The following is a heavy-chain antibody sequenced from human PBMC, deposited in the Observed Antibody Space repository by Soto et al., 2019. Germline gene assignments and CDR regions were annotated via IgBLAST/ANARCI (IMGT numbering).Heavy chain of an antibody. V-gene: IGHV4-39*01. Sequence: SETLSLTCTVSGGSISKSSYYWVWIRQPPGKGLEWVGSMSYSGSTYYNPSLKSRVAISVDTSKNQLSLQVSSVTAADTAVYYCSRRAPEGFDPWGQGTLVTVSS. CDR2: MSYSGST. J-gene: IGHJ5*02. CDR1: GGSISKSSYY. CDR3: SRRAPEGFDP.